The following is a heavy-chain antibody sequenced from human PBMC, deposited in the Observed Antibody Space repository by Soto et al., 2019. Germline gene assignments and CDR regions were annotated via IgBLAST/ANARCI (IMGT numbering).Heavy chain of an antibody. CDR1: GFTFSSYG. J-gene: IGHJ6*02. CDR2: ISYDGSNK. CDR3: AKYAYLYYYYGMDV. V-gene: IGHV3-30*18. D-gene: IGHD2-8*01. Sequence: PGGSLRLSCAASGFTFSSYGMHWVRQAPGKGLEWVAVISYDGSNKYYADSVKGRFTISRDNSKNTLYLQMNSLRAEDTAVYYCAKYAYLYYYYGMDVWGQGTTVTVSS.